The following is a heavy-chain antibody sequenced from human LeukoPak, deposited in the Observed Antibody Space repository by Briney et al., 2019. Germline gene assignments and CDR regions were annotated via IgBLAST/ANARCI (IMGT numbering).Heavy chain of an antibody. D-gene: IGHD6-13*01. V-gene: IGHV1-8*01. CDR1: GYTFTSYD. CDR3: ARGAHYSSSASY. CDR2: MNPNSGNT. J-gene: IGHJ4*02. Sequence: ASVKVSCKASGYTFTSYDINWVRQATGQGLEWMGWMNPNSGNTGYVQKFQGRVTMTRNTTISTAYMELTSLRSDDTAVYYCARGAHYSSSASYWGQGTLVTVSS.